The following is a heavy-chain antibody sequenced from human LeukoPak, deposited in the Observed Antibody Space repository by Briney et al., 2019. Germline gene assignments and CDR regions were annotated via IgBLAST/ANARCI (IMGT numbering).Heavy chain of an antibody. J-gene: IGHJ4*02. CDR3: ARTYFYDGSGYYGYTY. V-gene: IGHV4-59*08. CDR2: IYYSGST. Sequence: KSSETLSLTCTVSGGSISSYYWSWIRQPPGKGLEWIGYIYYSGSTNYNPSLKSRVTISVDTSKNQFSLKLSSVTAADTAVYYCARTYFYDGSGYYGYTYWGQGSLVTVSS. D-gene: IGHD3-22*01. CDR1: GGSISSYY.